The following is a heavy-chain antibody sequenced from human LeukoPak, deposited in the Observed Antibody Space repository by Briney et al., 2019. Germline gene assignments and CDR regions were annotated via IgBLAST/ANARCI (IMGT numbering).Heavy chain of an antibody. Sequence: GGSLRLSCAASGFPFSNAWRARVRRAPGRGLEWVDRIKSKTNGGKTDYAAAVQGRFSISRDDSENTLYLQMNGLNTEDTAVYYCSTVSPYYGSGTTSPDSWGQGTLVVVSS. CDR1: GFPFSNAW. CDR2: IKSKTNGGKT. D-gene: IGHD3-10*01. V-gene: IGHV3-15*01. CDR3: STVSPYYGSGTTSPDS. J-gene: IGHJ4*02.